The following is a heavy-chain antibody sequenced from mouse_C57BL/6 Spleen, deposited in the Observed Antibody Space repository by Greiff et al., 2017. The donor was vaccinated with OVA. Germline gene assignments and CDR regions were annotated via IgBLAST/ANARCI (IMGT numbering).Heavy chain of an antibody. CDR1: GYTFTSYW. Sequence: QVQLKQPGAELVKPGASVKLSCKASGYTFTSYWMHWVKQRPGQGLEWIGMIHPNSGSTNYNEKFKSKATLTVDKSSSTAYMQLSSLTSEDSAVYYCARSYGNPTTRYFDVWGTGTTVTVSS. D-gene: IGHD2-1*01. CDR2: IHPNSGST. CDR3: ARSYGNPTTRYFDV. J-gene: IGHJ1*03. V-gene: IGHV1-64*01.